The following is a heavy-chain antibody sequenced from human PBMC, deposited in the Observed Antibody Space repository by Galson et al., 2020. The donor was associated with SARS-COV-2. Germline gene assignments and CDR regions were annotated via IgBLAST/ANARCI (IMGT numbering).Heavy chain of an antibody. V-gene: IGHV1-18*04. CDR3: AGVVVGASAWFDS. D-gene: IGHD2-15*01. CDR2: ITTYNDNT. Sequence: ASVKVSCKTSGYTFTNYAITWVRQAPGHGLEWLGSITTYNDNTHTPETLQGRVTMTTETSTRTAFLEVRSLTTDDTAVYFCAGVVVGASAWFDSWGQGTLVTVSS. J-gene: IGHJ5*01. CDR1: GYTFTNYA.